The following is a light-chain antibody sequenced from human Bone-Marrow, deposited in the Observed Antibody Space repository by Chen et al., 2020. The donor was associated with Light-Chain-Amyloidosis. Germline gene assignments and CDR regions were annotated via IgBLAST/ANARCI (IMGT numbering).Light chain of an antibody. J-gene: IGLJ2*01. Sequence: SLDLTQPPAVSVSPGQTARITCSGDTLPMQYTYWYQRKPGQAHQLVIYKDSQRPSGIPERFSGSSSGTIVTLTISGVQAEDEADYHCQSADSSGTYEVIFGGGTKLTVL. V-gene: IGLV3-25*03. CDR2: KDS. CDR3: QSADSSGTYEVI. CDR1: TLPMQY.